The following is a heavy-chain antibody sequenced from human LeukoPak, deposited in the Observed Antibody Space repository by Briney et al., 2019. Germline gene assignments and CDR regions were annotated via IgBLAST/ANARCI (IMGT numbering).Heavy chain of an antibody. CDR2: ISLSSSTI. V-gene: IGHV3-48*01. CDR1: GFTFSSHG. Sequence: GGSLRLSCAASGFTFSSHGLRWVRQAPGKGLEWVSYISLSSSTIYYADSVKGRFTISRDNAKNSLYLQMNSLRAEDTAIYYCARAYSEATATCWGQGTMVTVSS. D-gene: IGHD1-1*01. J-gene: IGHJ3*01. CDR3: ARAYSEATATC.